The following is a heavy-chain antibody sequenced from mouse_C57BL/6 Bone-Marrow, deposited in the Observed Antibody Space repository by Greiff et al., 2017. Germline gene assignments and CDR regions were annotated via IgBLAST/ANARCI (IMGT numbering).Heavy chain of an antibody. CDR1: GYSITSGYY. Sequence: DVQLQESGPGLVKPSQSLSLTCSVTGYSITSGYYWNWIRQFPGNKLEWMGYISYDGSNNYNPSLKNRISITRDTSKNQFFLKLNSVTTEDTATYYCARGATVVGGYFDYWGQGTTLTVSS. V-gene: IGHV3-6*01. CDR2: ISYDGSN. D-gene: IGHD1-1*01. CDR3: ARGATVVGGYFDY. J-gene: IGHJ2*01.